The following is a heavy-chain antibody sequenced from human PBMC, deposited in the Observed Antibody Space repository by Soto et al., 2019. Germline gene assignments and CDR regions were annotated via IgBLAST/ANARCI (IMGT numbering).Heavy chain of an antibody. J-gene: IGHJ4*02. CDR1: GFTFSSYG. D-gene: IGHD3-9*01. CDR2: IWYDGSNK. CDR3: ATANYDILAGYYLGY. Sequence: QVQLVESGGGVVQPGRSLRLSCAASGFTFSSYGMHWVRQAPGKGLEWVAVIWYDGSNKYYADSVKGRFTNTRDNSKNTLNLPMNGLSAVDTTVYYCATANYDILAGYYLGYWGQGTLVTVSS. V-gene: IGHV3-33*01.